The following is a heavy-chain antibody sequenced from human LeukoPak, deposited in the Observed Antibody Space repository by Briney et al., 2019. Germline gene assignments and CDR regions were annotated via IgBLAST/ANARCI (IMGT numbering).Heavy chain of an antibody. CDR1: GGSISSGGYY. CDR3: ARANTGYSRIWFDP. V-gene: IGHV4-31*03. Sequence: SSETLSLTCTVSGGSISSGGYYWSWIRQHPGKGLEWIGYIYYSGSTYYNPSLKSRVTISVDTSKNQFSLKLSSVPAADTAVYYCARANTGYSRIWFDPWGQRTLVTVSS. D-gene: IGHD6-13*01. J-gene: IGHJ5*02. CDR2: IYYSGST.